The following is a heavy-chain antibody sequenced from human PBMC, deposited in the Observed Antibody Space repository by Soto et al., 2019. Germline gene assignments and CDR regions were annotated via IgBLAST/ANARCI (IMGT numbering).Heavy chain of an antibody. CDR3: ARGIATGQLDP. V-gene: IGHV1-3*01. Sequence: SVKVACKASGYTSTRYTMNWVRQAPGQRLEWMGWINPDNGKTKSSQKFQDRVIITRDTSASTAYMDLSSLRSADTAVYYCARGIATGQLDPWGQGTLVTV. D-gene: IGHD2-15*01. CDR2: INPDNGKT. J-gene: IGHJ5*02. CDR1: GYTSTRYT.